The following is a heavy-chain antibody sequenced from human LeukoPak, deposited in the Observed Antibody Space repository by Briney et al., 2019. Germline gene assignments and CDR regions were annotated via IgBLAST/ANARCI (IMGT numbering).Heavy chain of an antibody. Sequence: SETLSLTCSVSGGSISSYYCTWIRQTPGKGLEWIGYMSYSGSTNYNPSLKSRVTISVDTSKNQFSLKLSSVTAADAAVYYCAREAYCGGDCYSGFDYWGQGTLVTVSS. CDR1: GGSISSYY. CDR3: AREAYCGGDCYSGFDY. D-gene: IGHD2-21*02. J-gene: IGHJ4*02. CDR2: MSYSGST. V-gene: IGHV4-59*01.